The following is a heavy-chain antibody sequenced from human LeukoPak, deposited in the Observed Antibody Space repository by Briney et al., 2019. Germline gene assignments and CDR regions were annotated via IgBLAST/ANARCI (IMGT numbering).Heavy chain of an antibody. Sequence: ASVNVSCKASVYTFTPYYMHWVRQAPGQGLDWLGWTNPNSGGTNYAQKFQGRVTMTRDTSITTAYMELSRLSSDDTAVYYCASSVSSRWAIIDYWGQGTLVTVSS. D-gene: IGHD6-13*01. V-gene: IGHV1-2*02. J-gene: IGHJ4*01. CDR3: ASSVSSRWAIIDY. CDR1: VYTFTPYY. CDR2: TNPNSGGT.